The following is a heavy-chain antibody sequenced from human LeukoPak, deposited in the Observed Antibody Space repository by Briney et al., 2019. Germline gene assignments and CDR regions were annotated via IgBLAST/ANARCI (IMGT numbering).Heavy chain of an antibody. D-gene: IGHD3-10*01. Sequence: ASVKVSCKASGYTFTGHYMHWVRQAPGQRLEWMGWINAGNGNTKYSQKFQGRVTITRDTSASTAYMELSSLRSEDTAVYYCARLYYGSGSDGWGQGTLVTVSS. J-gene: IGHJ4*02. CDR2: INAGNGNT. CDR1: GYTFTGHY. V-gene: IGHV1-3*01. CDR3: ARLYYGSGSDG.